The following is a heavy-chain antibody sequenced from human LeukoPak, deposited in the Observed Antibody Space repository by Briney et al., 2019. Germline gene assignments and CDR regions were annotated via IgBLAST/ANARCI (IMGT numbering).Heavy chain of an antibody. D-gene: IGHD1-26*01. CDR3: ARAHALLVGATFDY. Sequence: PSQTLSLTCTVSGGSISSGDYYWSWIRQPPGKGLEWNGYIYYSGSTYYNPSLKSRVTISVDTSKNQFSLKLSSVAAADTAVYYCARAHALLVGATFDYWGQGTLVTVSS. CDR2: IYYSGST. V-gene: IGHV4-30-4*08. J-gene: IGHJ4*02. CDR1: GGSISSGDYY.